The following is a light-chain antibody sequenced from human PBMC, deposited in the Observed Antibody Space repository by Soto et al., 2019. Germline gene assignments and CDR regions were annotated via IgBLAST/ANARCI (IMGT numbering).Light chain of an antibody. CDR1: QRINKW. CDR2: DAS. Sequence: DIQMTQSPSTLSASIGDRVTITCRASQRINKWLAWHQQKPGKAPKLLIYDASSLQSGVPPRFSGSGSGTEFTLTIRSMQPDDIAPYYCQQYSSYSAWTFGEGTKVEIK. V-gene: IGKV1-5*01. J-gene: IGKJ1*01. CDR3: QQYSSYSAWT.